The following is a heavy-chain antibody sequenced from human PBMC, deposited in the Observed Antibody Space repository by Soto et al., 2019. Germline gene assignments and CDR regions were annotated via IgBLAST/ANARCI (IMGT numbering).Heavy chain of an antibody. D-gene: IGHD2-2*01. V-gene: IGHV3-74*01. CDR2: INSDGTTT. CDR1: GFTFSNTW. CDR3: ATDGSYAQHV. Sequence: GGSLRLSCAASGFTFSNTWMHWARQAPGKGLVWVSHINSDGTTTTYADSVKGRFTISRDNAKNTVHLQMNSLRAEDTAVYYCATDGSYAQHVWGQGTTVTVSS. J-gene: IGHJ6*02.